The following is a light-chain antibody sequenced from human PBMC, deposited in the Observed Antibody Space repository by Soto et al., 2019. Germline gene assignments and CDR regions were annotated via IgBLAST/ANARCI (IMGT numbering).Light chain of an antibody. CDR3: CSYAGSYV. CDR2: EVS. Sequence: QSALTQPASVSGSLGRSITLSCTGTSSDVGSYNLVSWYQQHPGKAPKLMIYEVSKRPSGVSNRFSGSESGNTASLTFSWVQAEDEADYYCCSYAGSYVFGPGTTLTVL. J-gene: IGLJ1*01. V-gene: IGLV2-23*02. CDR1: SSDVGSYNL.